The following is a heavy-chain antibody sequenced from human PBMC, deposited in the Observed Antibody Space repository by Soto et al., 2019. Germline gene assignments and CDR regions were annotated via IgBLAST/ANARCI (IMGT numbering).Heavy chain of an antibody. CDR3: AIHFTPIAVAGPYYFDY. CDR2: IYYSGST. J-gene: IGHJ4*02. CDR1: DGSFSGYY. D-gene: IGHD6-19*01. V-gene: IGHV4-59*08. Sequence: SETLSLTCAVYDGSFSGYYWSWIRQSPGKGLKWIGYIYYSGSTNYNPSLKSRVTISVDTSKNQFSLKLSSVTAADTAVYYCAIHFTPIAVAGPYYFDYWGQGTLVSVSS.